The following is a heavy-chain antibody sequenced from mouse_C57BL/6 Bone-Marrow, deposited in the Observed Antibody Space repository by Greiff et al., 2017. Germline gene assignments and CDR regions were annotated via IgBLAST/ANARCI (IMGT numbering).Heavy chain of an antibody. CDR2: INPYNGGT. D-gene: IGHD2-12*01. J-gene: IGHJ2*01. V-gene: IGHV1-19*01. Sequence: EVQLQQSGPVLVKPGASVKMSCKASGYTFTDYYMNWVKQSHGKSLEWIGVINPYNGGTSYNQKFKGKATLTVDKSSSTAYMELNSLTSEDSAVYYCASLAYYSLYYFDYWGQGTTLTVSS. CDR3: ASLAYYSLYYFDY. CDR1: GYTFTDYY.